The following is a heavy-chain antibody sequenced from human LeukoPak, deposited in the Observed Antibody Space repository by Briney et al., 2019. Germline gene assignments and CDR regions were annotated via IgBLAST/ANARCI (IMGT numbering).Heavy chain of an antibody. CDR2: ISGSGGST. J-gene: IGHJ4*02. D-gene: IGHD3-16*01. CDR3: AKDRDDYVWGTHY. CDR1: GFTFSSYA. Sequence: GGSLRLSCAASGFTFSSYAMSWVRQAPGEGLEWVSAISGSGGSTYYADSVKGRFTISRDNSKNTLYLQMNSLRAEDTAVYYCAKDRDDYVWGTHYWGQGTLVTVSS. V-gene: IGHV3-23*01.